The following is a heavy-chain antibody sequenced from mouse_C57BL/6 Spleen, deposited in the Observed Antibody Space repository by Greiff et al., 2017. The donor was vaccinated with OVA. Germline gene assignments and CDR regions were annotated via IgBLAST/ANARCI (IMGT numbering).Heavy chain of an antibody. V-gene: IGHV1-64*01. CDR1: GYTFTSYW. Sequence: QVQLKQPGAELVKPGASVKLSCKASGYTFTSYWMHWVKQRPGQGLEWIGMIHPNSGSTKYNEKFKSKATLTVDKSSSTAYMQLSSLTSEDSAVYYCARDVDYYGSSFDYWGQGTTLTVSS. D-gene: IGHD1-1*01. CDR3: ARDVDYYGSSFDY. CDR2: IHPNSGST. J-gene: IGHJ2*01.